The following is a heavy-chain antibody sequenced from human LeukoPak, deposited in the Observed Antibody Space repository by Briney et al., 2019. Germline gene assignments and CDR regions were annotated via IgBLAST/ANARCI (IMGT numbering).Heavy chain of an antibody. D-gene: IGHD6-19*01. V-gene: IGHV4-59*08. CDR3: ATVAGHFAY. Sequence: SETLSLTCTVSGGSISSYYWSWIRQPPGKGLEWIGYIYYSGSTNYSPSLKSRVTISVDTSKNQFSLKLSSVTAADTAVYYCATVAGHFAYWGQGTLVTASS. J-gene: IGHJ4*02. CDR2: IYYSGST. CDR1: GGSISSYY.